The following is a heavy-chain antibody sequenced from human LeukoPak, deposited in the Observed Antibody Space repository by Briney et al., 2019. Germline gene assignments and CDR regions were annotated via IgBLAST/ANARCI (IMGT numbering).Heavy chain of an antibody. CDR2: ISSSSSTI. J-gene: IGHJ4*02. D-gene: IGHD6-13*01. V-gene: IGHV3-48*01. CDR1: GFTFSSYS. Sequence: GGSLRLSCAASGFTFSSYSMNWVRQAPGKGLEWVSYISSSSSTIYYADSVKGRFTISRDNAKNSLYLQMNSLRAEDTAVYYCARDRDSSSWYWGGGSLLDSWDYWGQGTLVTVSS. CDR3: ARDRDSSSWYWGGGSLLDSWDY.